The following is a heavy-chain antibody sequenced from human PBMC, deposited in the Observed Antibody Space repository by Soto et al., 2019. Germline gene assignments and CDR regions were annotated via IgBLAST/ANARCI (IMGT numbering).Heavy chain of an antibody. J-gene: IGHJ5*02. CDR3: AKDFTMTSLP. CDR1: GGTFIGYA. V-gene: IGHV3-23*01. Sequence: PGGSQRLSCAASGGTFIGYARSWVRQAPGKGLEWVPAISGSGGSTYYADSVKGRFTISRDNSKNTLYLQMNSLRAEDTAVYYCAKDFTMTSLPWGQGTLVTVSS. CDR2: ISGSGGST. D-gene: IGHD3-22*01.